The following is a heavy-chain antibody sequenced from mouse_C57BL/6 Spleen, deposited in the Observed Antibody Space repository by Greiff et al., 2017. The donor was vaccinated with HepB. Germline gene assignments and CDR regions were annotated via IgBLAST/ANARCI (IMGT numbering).Heavy chain of an antibody. D-gene: IGHD4-1*01. J-gene: IGHJ2*01. V-gene: IGHV1-15*01. CDR1: GYTFTDYE. CDR2: IDPETGGT. Sequence: QVQLQQSGAELVRPGASVTLSCKASGYTFTDYEMHWVKQTPVHGLEWIGAIDPETGGTAYNQKFKGKAILTADKSSSTAYMEHRSLTSEDSAVYYCTGQLSGTYFDYWGQGTTLTVSS. CDR3: TGQLSGTYFDY.